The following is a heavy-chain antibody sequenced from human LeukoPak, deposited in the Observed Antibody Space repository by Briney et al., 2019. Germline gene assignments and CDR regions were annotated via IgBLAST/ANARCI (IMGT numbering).Heavy chain of an antibody. D-gene: IGHD3-22*01. V-gene: IGHV1-18*04. Sequence: ASVKVSCKASGYTFTGYYMHWVRQAPGQGLEWMGGIIPIFGTANYAQKLQGRVTMTTDTSTSTAYMELRSLRSDDTAVYYCARSGRTYYYDSSGFQHWGQGTLVTVSS. J-gene: IGHJ1*01. CDR3: ARSGRTYYYDSSGFQH. CDR1: GYTFTGYY. CDR2: IIPIFGTA.